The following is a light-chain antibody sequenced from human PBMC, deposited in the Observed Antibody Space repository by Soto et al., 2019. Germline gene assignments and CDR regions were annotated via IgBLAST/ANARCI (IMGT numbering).Light chain of an antibody. J-gene: IGKJ1*01. CDR2: KAS. CDR3: QQYKT. CDR1: QSISSW. V-gene: IGKV1-5*03. Sequence: DIQMTQSPSTLSASVGDRVTITCRASQSISSWLAWYQQKPGKAPKLLIYKASSLESGVPSRFSGSGSGTEFTLTISSLQPDDFATYYCQQYKTFGQGTNVEIK.